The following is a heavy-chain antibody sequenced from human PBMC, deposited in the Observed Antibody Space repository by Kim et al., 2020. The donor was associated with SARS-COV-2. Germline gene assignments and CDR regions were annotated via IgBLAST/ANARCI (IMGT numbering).Heavy chain of an antibody. CDR3: ARRDSSGGPFDY. D-gene: IGHD3-22*01. J-gene: IGHJ4*02. Sequence: RYSPSFQGQVTISADKSISTAYLQWSRLKASDTAMYYCARRDSSGGPFDYWGQGTLVTVSS. V-gene: IGHV5-51*01.